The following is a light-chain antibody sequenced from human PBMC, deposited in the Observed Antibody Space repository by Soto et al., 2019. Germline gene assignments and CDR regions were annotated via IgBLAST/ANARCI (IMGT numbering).Light chain of an antibody. CDR2: GAS. CDR3: QQYNNWPPIT. Sequence: EIVMTQSPATLSVSPGERATLSCRASQSVSSNLAWYQQKAGQAPRLLIYGASTRAAGIPARFSGSGSGTEFTLTISRLQSEDFAIYYCQQYNNWPPITFGQGTRLEIK. CDR1: QSVSSN. J-gene: IGKJ5*01. V-gene: IGKV3-15*01.